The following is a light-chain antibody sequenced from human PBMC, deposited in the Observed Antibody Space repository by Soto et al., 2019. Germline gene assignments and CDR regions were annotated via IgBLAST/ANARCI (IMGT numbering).Light chain of an antibody. CDR1: QTVSSSY. CDR2: GAS. V-gene: IGKV3-20*01. CDR3: QQYGSSPST. J-gene: IGKJ1*01. Sequence: ESVLQKSRGTLSLSRGESSAVAFTANQTVSSSYLAWYQQKPGQAPRRLIFGASSRATGIPDRFSGSGSGTDFTLTISRLEPEDFAVYYCQQYGSSPSTFGQGTKVDIK.